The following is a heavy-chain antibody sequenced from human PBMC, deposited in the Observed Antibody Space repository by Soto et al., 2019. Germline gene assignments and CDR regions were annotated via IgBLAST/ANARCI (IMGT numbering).Heavy chain of an antibody. J-gene: IGHJ6*02. CDR2: LYYSGST. CDR1: GGSLSSSSYY. V-gene: IGHV4-39*01. Sequence: SETLSLTCTVSGGSLSSSSYYWGGIRQPPGKGLEWCGCLYYSGSTYYNPPLKSRVTISVDTSKNQFSLELSPVTAADTAMYYCRSSTSGYDESCVDVWGQGTMVTVSS. CDR3: RSSTSGYDESCVDV. D-gene: IGHD2-2*01.